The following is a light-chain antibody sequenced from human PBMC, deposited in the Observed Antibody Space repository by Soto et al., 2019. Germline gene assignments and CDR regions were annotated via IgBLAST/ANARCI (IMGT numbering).Light chain of an antibody. Sequence: QSVLTQTASVSESPGQAIAISCTGTSSDVGGYNYVSWYQQHPGKAPTVMIYDVSNRPSGVSNRFSGSKSGNTASLTISGLQADDEADYYCSSYTSSSTYVFGTGTKVTVL. CDR1: SSDVGGYNY. V-gene: IGLV2-14*01. CDR2: DVS. J-gene: IGLJ1*01. CDR3: SSYTSSSTYV.